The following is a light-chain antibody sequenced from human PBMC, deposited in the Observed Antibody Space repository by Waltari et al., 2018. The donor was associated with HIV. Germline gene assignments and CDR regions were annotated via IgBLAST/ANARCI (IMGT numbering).Light chain of an antibody. Sequence: QSALTQPRSVSGSPGQSVTISCTGTGSDIGHYNYVSWYQRHPAKAPKLMIFDVTNRPPGVPDRFSGSKSGNTASLTISGLQAEDEADYFCCSYAGSSTWVFGGGTNLTVL. J-gene: IGLJ3*02. V-gene: IGLV2-11*01. CDR2: DVT. CDR1: GSDIGHYNY. CDR3: CSYAGSSTWV.